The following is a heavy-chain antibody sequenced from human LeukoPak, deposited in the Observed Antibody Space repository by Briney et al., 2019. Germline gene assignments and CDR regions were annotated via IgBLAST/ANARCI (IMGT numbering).Heavy chain of an antibody. J-gene: IGHJ3*01. CDR2: VDPDGVT. CDR1: GFTVSINY. CDR3: TKGTFDH. V-gene: IGHV3-53*01. Sequence: GGSLRLSCVGSGFTVSINYMSWVRQAPGKGLEWVSFVDPDGVTSYADAVKGRLTISRDNSKNILYLQLTTLRAEDTAIYYCTKGTFDHWGQGTLVTVSS.